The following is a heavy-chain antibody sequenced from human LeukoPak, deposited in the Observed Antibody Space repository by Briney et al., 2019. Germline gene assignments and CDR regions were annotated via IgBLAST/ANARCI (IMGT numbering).Heavy chain of an antibody. CDR3: ARDHGPTVATSPFYSYYMDV. Sequence: SQTLSLTCTVSGGSISDVSYYWSWIREPAGKGLEWIGRIYTDGSTEYNPSLKSRVTISVDTSKNQFSLKLSSVTAADTAVYYCARDHGPTVATSPFYSYYMDVWGKGTTVTVSS. CDR1: GGSISDVSYY. J-gene: IGHJ6*03. D-gene: IGHD4-11*01. V-gene: IGHV4-61*02. CDR2: IYTDGST.